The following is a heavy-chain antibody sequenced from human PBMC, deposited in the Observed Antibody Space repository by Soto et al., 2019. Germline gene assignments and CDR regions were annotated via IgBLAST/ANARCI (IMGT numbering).Heavy chain of an antibody. CDR2: IYYSGST. V-gene: IGHV4-31*03. J-gene: IGHJ4*02. D-gene: IGHD5-18*01. Sequence: SETLSLTCTVSGGSISSGGYYWSWIRQHPGKGLEWIGYIYYSGSTYYNPSLRSRVTIPVETSKNKFSLKVSSVTATDTAVYYCARGGYSYGYPMDYGGQGTLVTASS. CDR3: ARGGYSYGYPMDY. CDR1: GGSISSGGYY.